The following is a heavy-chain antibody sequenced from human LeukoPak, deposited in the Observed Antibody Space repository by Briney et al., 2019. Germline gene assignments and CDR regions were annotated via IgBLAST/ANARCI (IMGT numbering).Heavy chain of an antibody. CDR2: ISSGSSTI. D-gene: IGHD2-21*02. V-gene: IGHV3-48*02. J-gene: IGHJ4*02. CDR3: VFSLVTDFDS. CDR1: GFTFIIYG. Sequence: GGSLRLSCAASGFTFIIYGMNWVRPAPGLGLEWISYISSGSSTIYYADSVKGRFTISRDNAKNSLYLQMNSLRDEDTAVYYCVFSLVTDFDSWGQGTLVTVSS.